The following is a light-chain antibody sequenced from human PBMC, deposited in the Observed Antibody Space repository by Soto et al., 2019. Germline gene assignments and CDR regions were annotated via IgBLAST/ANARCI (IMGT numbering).Light chain of an antibody. J-gene: IGKJ2*01. CDR3: QQYDNSPGT. Sequence: EIVLTQSPATLSLSPGERATLSCRASQSINRHLAWYRQKPGQAPRLLIYDASNRATGIPARFSGSGSGTDFTLTISSLEPEDFGVYYCQQYDNSPGTFGQGTKLEIK. V-gene: IGKV3-11*01. CDR2: DAS. CDR1: QSINRH.